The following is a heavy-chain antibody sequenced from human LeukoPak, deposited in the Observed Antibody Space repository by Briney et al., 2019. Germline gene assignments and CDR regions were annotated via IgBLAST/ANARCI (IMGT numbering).Heavy chain of an antibody. Sequence: SQTLSLTCTVSGGSISSGYYWGWIRQPPGKGLEWIGSIYHSGSTYYNPSLKSRVTISVDTSKNQFSLKLSSVTAADTAVYYCANSPLYCSGGSCYQGYFDYWGQGTLVTVSS. CDR2: IYHSGST. D-gene: IGHD2-15*01. CDR1: GGSISSGYY. CDR3: ANSPLYCSGGSCYQGYFDY. V-gene: IGHV4-38-2*02. J-gene: IGHJ4*02.